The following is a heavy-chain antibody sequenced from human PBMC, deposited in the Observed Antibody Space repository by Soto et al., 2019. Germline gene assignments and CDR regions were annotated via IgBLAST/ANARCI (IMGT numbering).Heavy chain of an antibody. Sequence: GGSLRLSCAASGFTFSSYAMHWVRQSPGKGLEWVAVISYDGSNKYYADSVKGRFTISRDNSKNTLYLQMNSLRAEDTAVYYCATSSSWYPGMVVWGQGTTVTVPS. CDR1: GFTFSSYA. CDR3: ATSSSWYPGMVV. V-gene: IGHV3-30-3*01. D-gene: IGHD6-13*01. CDR2: ISYDGSNK. J-gene: IGHJ6*02.